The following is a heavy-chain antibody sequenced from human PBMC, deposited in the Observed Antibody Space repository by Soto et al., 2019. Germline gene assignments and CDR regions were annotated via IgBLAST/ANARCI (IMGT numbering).Heavy chain of an antibody. Sequence: SETLSLTCTVSGGSISSGDYLWSWIRQPPGKGMEWIGYIYNSGITYYNPSLKSRLTISVDTSKNQFSLKLSSVTAADTAVYYCARRGMYSDFWSGYSSYYYYGMDVWGRGTTVTVSS. CDR2: IYNSGIT. D-gene: IGHD3-3*01. CDR1: GGSISSGDYL. CDR3: ARRGMYSDFWSGYSSYYYYGMDV. J-gene: IGHJ6*02. V-gene: IGHV4-30-4*01.